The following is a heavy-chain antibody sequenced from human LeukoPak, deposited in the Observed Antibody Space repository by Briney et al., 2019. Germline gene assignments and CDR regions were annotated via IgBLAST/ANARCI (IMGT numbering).Heavy chain of an antibody. V-gene: IGHV3-7*01. J-gene: IGHJ4*02. CDR3: ARDGRGGHNDF. Sequence: GGSLRLSCVTSGFTFTNHWMSWVRQAPGKGLEWVANIREDGGHKNYVDSVKGRFSISRDNAKNSLFLQMDSLGVDDTAIYYCARDGRGGHNDFWGQGTLITVSS. CDR2: IREDGGHK. D-gene: IGHD4-23*01. CDR1: GFTFTNHW.